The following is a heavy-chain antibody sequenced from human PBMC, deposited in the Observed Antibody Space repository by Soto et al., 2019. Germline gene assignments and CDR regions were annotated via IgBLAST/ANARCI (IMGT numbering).Heavy chain of an antibody. Sequence: EVQLVESGGGLVQPGGSLRLSCAASGFTFSSYSMNWVRQAPGKGLEWVSYISSSSSTIYYADSVKGRFTISRDNAKNSLYLQMNSLRAEDTAVYYCALLGYLQGINYWGQGTLVTVSS. J-gene: IGHJ4*02. V-gene: IGHV3-48*01. CDR1: GFTFSSYS. D-gene: IGHD3-3*02. CDR2: ISSSSSTI. CDR3: ALLGYLQGINY.